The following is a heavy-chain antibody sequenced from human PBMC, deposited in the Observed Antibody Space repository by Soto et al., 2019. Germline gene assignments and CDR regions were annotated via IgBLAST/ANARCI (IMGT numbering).Heavy chain of an antibody. D-gene: IGHD3-10*01. V-gene: IGHV4-31*03. CDR2: IYYSGST. J-gene: IGHJ6*02. CDR1: GGSISSDGNY. CDR3: ARARMVRGIIYYYGMDV. Sequence: QVQLQESGPGLVKSSQTLSLTCTVSGGSISSDGNYWSWIRQHPGKGLEWLGYIYYSGSTYYNPSLKSRVTIAGDTSKNQFSLKLNSVTAADTAVYYCARARMVRGIIYYYGMDVWGQGTTVTVSS.